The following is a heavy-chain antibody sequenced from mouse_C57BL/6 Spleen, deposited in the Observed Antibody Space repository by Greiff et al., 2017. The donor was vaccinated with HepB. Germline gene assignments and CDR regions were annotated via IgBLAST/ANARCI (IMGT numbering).Heavy chain of an antibody. V-gene: IGHV1-15*01. CDR2: IDPETGGT. CDR3: TRGTMVTTVDY. J-gene: IGHJ2*01. CDR1: GYTFTDYE. Sequence: QVQLKESGAELVRPGASVTLSCKASGYTFTDYEMHWVKQTPVHGLEWIGAIDPETGGTAYNQKFKGKAILTADKSSSTAYMELRSLTSEDSAVYYCTRGTMVTTVDYWGQGTTLTVSS. D-gene: IGHD2-2*01.